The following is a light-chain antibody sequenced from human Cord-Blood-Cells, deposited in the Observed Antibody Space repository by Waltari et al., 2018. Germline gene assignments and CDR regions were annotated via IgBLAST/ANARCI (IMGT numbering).Light chain of an antibody. CDR3: QQYGSSPPWT. Sequence: IVLTQSPGTLSLSPGARATLSCRASLSVSSSYLAWYQQKPCQAPRLLIYGATSRATGIPDRFSGSGSETDFTLTISRLEPEDFAVYYCQQYGSSPPWTFGQGTKVEIK. V-gene: IGKV3-20*01. CDR2: GAT. J-gene: IGKJ1*01. CDR1: LSVSSSY.